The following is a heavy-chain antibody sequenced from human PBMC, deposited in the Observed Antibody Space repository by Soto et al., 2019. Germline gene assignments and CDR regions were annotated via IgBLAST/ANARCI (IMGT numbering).Heavy chain of an antibody. CDR3: AKGPLFGVVTLFDY. CDR1: GFTFSSYG. Sequence: GGSLRLSCAASGFTFSSYGMHWVRQAPGKGLEWVAVISYDGSNKYYADSVKGRFTISRDNSKNTLYLQMNSLRAEDTAVYYCAKGPLFGVVTLFDYWPGNPGHRLL. V-gene: IGHV3-30*18. J-gene: IGHJ4*02. CDR2: ISYDGSNK. D-gene: IGHD3-3*01.